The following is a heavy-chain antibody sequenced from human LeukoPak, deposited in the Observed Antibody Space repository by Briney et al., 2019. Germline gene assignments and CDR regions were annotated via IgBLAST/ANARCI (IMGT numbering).Heavy chain of an antibody. J-gene: IGHJ4*02. Sequence: KRSQTLSLTCTVSGGSISSGGYYWSWIRQHPGKGLEWIGYIYYSGSTYYNPSLKSRVTISVDTSKNQFSLKLSSVTAADTAVYYCARSPMVRGVIGFTDYWGQGTLVTVSS. CDR3: ARSPMVRGVIGFTDY. V-gene: IGHV4-31*03. CDR2: IYYSGST. CDR1: GGSISSGGYY. D-gene: IGHD3-10*01.